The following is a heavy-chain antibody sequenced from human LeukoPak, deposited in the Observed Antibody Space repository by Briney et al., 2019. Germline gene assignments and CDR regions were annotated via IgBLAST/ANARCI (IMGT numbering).Heavy chain of an antibody. Sequence: PSETLSLTCTVSGGPITSSSYYWGWIRQPPGKGLEWIGSIYYSGSTYYNPSLKSRVAISEDTSKKQFSLKLSSVTAADTAVYYCVTKAARYFFDYWGQGNLWTVSS. CDR2: IYYSGST. V-gene: IGHV4-39*01. CDR1: GGPITSSSYY. CDR3: VTKAARYFFDY. J-gene: IGHJ4*02. D-gene: IGHD6-13*01.